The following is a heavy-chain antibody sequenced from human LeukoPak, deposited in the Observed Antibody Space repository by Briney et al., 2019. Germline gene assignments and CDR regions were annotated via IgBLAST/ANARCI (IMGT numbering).Heavy chain of an antibody. J-gene: IGHJ5*02. CDR3: ARDPLPGIAVAGTNNWFDP. V-gene: IGHV1-2*02. D-gene: IGHD6-19*01. CDR1: GYTFTGYY. CDR2: INPNSGGT. Sequence: ASVKVSCKASGYTFTGYYMHWVRQAPGQGLEWMGWINPNSGGTNYAQKFQGRVTMTRDTSISTAYMELSRLRSDDTAVYYCARDPLPGIAVAGTNNWFDPWGQGTLVTVSS.